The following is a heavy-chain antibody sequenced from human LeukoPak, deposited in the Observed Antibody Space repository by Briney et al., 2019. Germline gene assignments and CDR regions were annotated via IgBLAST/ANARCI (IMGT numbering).Heavy chain of an antibody. CDR3: ARHDYGPKRYDY. D-gene: IGHD4-17*01. CDR2: ISAYNGNT. V-gene: IGHV1-18*01. J-gene: IGHJ4*02. CDR1: GGTFSSYA. Sequence: ASVKVSCKASGGTFSSYAISWVRQAPGQGLEWMGWISAYNGNTNYAQKLQGRVTMTTDTSTSTAYMELRSLRSDDTAVYYCARHDYGPKRYDYWGQGTLVTVSS.